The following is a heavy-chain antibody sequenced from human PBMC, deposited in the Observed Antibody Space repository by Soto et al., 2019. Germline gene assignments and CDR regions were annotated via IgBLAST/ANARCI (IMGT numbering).Heavy chain of an antibody. CDR2: IYYSGST. D-gene: IGHD1-1*01. CDR3: ARERDEYNSFFDY. J-gene: IGHJ4*02. V-gene: IGHV4-59*01. Sequence: QVQLQESGPGLVKPSETLSLTCTVSGGSISTYYWTWIQQSPGKGLEWIGNIYYSGSTNYNPSLKSRVTISVDTSKNQFSLKLSSVTAADTAVYYCARERDEYNSFFDYWGQGTLVTVSS. CDR1: GGSISTYY.